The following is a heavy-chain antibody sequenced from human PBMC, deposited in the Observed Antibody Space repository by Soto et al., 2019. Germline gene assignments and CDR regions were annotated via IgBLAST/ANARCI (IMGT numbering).Heavy chain of an antibody. J-gene: IGHJ4*02. V-gene: IGHV1-18*01. CDR2: ISAYNGNT. D-gene: IGHD3-22*01. Sequence: QVQLVQSGAEVKKPGASVKVSCKASGYTFTSYGISWVRQAPGQGLEWMGWISAYNGNTNYAQKHQGRVTMTTDPSTSTAYMELRSLRSDDTAVYYCARVRYDSSGYYYSGSGFDYWGQGTLVTVSS. CDR3: ARVRYDSSGYYYSGSGFDY. CDR1: GYTFTSYG.